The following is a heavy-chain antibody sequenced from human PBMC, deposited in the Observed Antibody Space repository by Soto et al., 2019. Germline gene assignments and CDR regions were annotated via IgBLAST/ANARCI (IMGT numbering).Heavy chain of an antibody. Sequence: QVQLVQSGAEVKKPGSSVKVSCKASGGTFSSYAITWVRQAPGQGLEWMGGIIPIFGTANYAQKFQGRVTITADKSTSTAYVELSSLRSEDTAVYYCAREEGGNYDFWSCYYTGWFDPWGQGSLVTVSS. J-gene: IGHJ5*02. CDR1: GGTFSSYA. V-gene: IGHV1-69*06. CDR2: IIPIFGTA. D-gene: IGHD3-3*01. CDR3: AREEGGNYDFWSCYYTGWFDP.